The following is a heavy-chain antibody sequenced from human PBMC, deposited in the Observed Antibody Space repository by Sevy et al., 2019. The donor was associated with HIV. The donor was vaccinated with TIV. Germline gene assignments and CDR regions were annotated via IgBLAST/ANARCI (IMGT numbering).Heavy chain of an antibody. CDR1: AINIRDYW. J-gene: IGHJ4*02. CDR3: VRAIQLAASY. Sequence: GGSLRLSCEASAINIRDYWMNWVRQAPGKGLEWVANINPDGSKIYYADSVKGRFTISRDSAKNSVFLQMTSLGAEDMAVYYCVRAIQLAASYWGQGMLVTVSS. V-gene: IGHV3-7*02. D-gene: IGHD2-15*01. CDR2: INPDGSKI.